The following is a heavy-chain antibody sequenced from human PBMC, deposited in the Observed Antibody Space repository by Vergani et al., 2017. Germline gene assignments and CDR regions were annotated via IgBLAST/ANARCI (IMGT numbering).Heavy chain of an antibody. CDR2: INSDGRST. Sequence: EVQLVESGGGLVQPGGSLRLSCAASGFTFSSYWMHWVRQAPGKGLVWVPRINSDGRSTSYADSVKGRFTISRDNAKNTLYLQMNSLRAEDTAVYYCARVGTGTPFDYWGQGTLVTVSS. CDR1: GFTFSSYW. CDR3: ARVGTGTPFDY. V-gene: IGHV3-74*01. J-gene: IGHJ4*02. D-gene: IGHD1-7*01.